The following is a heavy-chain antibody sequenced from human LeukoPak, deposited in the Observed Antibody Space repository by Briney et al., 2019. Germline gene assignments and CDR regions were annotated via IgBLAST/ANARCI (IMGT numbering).Heavy chain of an antibody. V-gene: IGHV4-34*01. Sequence: SETLSLTCAVYGGSFSGYYWSWIRQPPGKGLEWIGEINHSGSTNYNPFLKSRVTISVDTSKNQFSLKLSSVTAADTAVYYCARGQTHYYYYMDVWGKGTTVTVSS. CDR1: GGSFSGYY. CDR3: ARGQTHYYYYMDV. J-gene: IGHJ6*03. CDR2: INHSGST.